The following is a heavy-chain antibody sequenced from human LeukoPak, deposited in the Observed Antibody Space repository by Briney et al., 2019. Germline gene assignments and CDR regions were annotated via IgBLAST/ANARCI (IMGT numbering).Heavy chain of an antibody. Sequence: PSETLSLTCTVSGGSISSSSYYWGWIRQPPGKGLEWIGSFYYSGSTYYNPSLKGRVTISVDTSKNQFSLNLNSVTAADTAVYYCARGSSSGYFDYWGQGTLVTVSS. CDR2: FYYSGST. CDR3: ARGSSSGYFDY. J-gene: IGHJ4*02. CDR1: GGSISSSSYY. D-gene: IGHD6-13*01. V-gene: IGHV4-39*07.